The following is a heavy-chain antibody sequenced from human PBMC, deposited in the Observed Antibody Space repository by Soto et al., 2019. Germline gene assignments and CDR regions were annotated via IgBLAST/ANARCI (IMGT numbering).Heavy chain of an antibody. CDR2: ISYDGTNK. CDR1: GFSFSSCA. Sequence: LRLSCAASGFSFSSCAMHWVRQAPGKGLEWVAVISYDGTNKYYADSVKGRFIISRDNSKSTLYLQMNSLRTEDTAVYYCAKAVTKVTPLGYDSWGQGILVTVSS. D-gene: IGHD4-17*01. CDR3: AKAVTKVTPLGYDS. J-gene: IGHJ4*02. V-gene: IGHV3-30*18.